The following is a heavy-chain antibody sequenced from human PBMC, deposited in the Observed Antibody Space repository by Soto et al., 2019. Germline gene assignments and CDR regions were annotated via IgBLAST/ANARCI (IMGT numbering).Heavy chain of an antibody. D-gene: IGHD2-15*01. CDR3: ARHGRGLQTGAFDF. V-gene: IGHV4-39*01. J-gene: IGHJ3*01. Sequence: SGTLSLTSTLSAGSSGSSSYYGGWIRQPPGRGREGIGCIYYSGSTYYNPSLKGRVTIFVATSKKQSPLKLGLVPPEYTCVYYWARHGRGLQTGAFDFGGQGKMGAVSS. CDR2: IYYSGST. CDR1: AGSSGSSSYY.